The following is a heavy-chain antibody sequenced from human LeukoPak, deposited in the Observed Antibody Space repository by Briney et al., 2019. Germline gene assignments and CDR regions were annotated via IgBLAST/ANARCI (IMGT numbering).Heavy chain of an antibody. CDR1: GYTFTNYW. Sequence: GESLKISCKGSGYTFTNYWIGWVRQVPGKGLEWMGIIYPDDSDTRYSPSFQGQVTISADKSISTAYLQWSSLKASDTAMYYCAILRGSAAYFDYWGQGTLVTVSS. D-gene: IGHD3-10*01. V-gene: IGHV5-51*01. CDR2: IYPDDSDT. J-gene: IGHJ4*02. CDR3: AILRGSAAYFDY.